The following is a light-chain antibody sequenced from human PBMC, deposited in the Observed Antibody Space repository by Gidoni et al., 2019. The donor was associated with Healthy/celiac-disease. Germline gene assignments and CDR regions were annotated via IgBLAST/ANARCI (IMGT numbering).Light chain of an antibody. V-gene: IGKV4-1*01. CDR2: WAS. J-gene: IGKJ4*01. Sequence: DIVMTQSPDPLAVSLGERATINCKSSQSVLYSSNNKNYLAWYQQKSGQPPKLLIYWASTRESGVPDRFSGSGSGTDFTLTISSLQAEDVAVYYCQQYYSTPLTFXGXTKVEIK. CDR3: QQYYSTPLT. CDR1: QSVLYSSNNKNY.